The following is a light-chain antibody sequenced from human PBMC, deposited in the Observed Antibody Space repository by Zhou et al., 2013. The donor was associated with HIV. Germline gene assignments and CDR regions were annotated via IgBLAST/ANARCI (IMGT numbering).Light chain of an antibody. CDR2: KAS. V-gene: IGKV1-5*03. CDR3: QQFNSDPLT. CDR1: QSIGSW. Sequence: DIQMTQSPSTLSASVGDRVTITCRASQSIGSWLAWYQQKPGTAPKLLIYKASSLESGVPSRFSGSGSGTDFTLTISSLQPEDFATYYCQQFNSDPLTFGGGTKVEIK. J-gene: IGKJ4*01.